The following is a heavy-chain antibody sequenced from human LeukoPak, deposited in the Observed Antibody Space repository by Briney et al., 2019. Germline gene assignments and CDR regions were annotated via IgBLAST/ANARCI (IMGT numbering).Heavy chain of an antibody. CDR3: ARIGSRDGYTVDY. V-gene: IGHV3-23*01. CDR2: ISGDGATT. Sequence: GGSLRLSCAASGFTFSNYAMTWIRQDPGKGLNWVTGISGDGATTYYADSVKGRFTISRDNAKNSLYLQMNSLRVEDTAVYYCARIGSRDGYTVDYWGQGTLVTVSS. J-gene: IGHJ4*02. D-gene: IGHD5-24*01. CDR1: GFTFSNYA.